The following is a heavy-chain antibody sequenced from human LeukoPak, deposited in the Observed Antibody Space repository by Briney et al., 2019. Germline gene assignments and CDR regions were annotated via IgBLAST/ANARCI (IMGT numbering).Heavy chain of an antibody. CDR2: INHSGST. J-gene: IGHJ3*02. Sequence: SETLSLTCAVYGGSFSGYYWSGIRQTPGKGLEWIGEINHSGSTNYNPSLKSRVTISVDTSKNQFSLKLSSVTAADTAVYYCARRGWLVRLNAFDIWGQGTMVTVSS. D-gene: IGHD6-19*01. V-gene: IGHV4-34*01. CDR1: GGSFSGYY. CDR3: ARRGWLVRLNAFDI.